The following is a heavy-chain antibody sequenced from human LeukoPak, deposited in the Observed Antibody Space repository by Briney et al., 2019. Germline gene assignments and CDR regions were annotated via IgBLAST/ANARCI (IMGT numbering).Heavy chain of an antibody. CDR3: ARHRQAGTSHAVDY. J-gene: IGHJ4*02. CDR1: GDSVSSNSAA. V-gene: IGHV6-1*01. Sequence: SQTLSLTRAISGDSVSSNSAAWNWIRQTPSRGLEWLGRTYYKSKWYNDYAVSVKSRITINPDTSKNQFSLQLNSVTPEDTAVYYCARHRQAGTSHAVDYWGQGILVTVSS. CDR2: TYYKSKWYN. D-gene: IGHD1-7*01.